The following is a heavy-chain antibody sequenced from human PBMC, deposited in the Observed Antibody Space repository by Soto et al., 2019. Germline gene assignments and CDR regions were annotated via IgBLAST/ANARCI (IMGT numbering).Heavy chain of an antibody. CDR1: GYTFTSYS. V-gene: IGHV1-3*01. D-gene: IGHD3-9*01. CDR3: ATDACHDILTGYMDS. CDR2: INGDTGDT. Sequence: ASVKVSCKASGYTFTSYSMHWVRQAPGQRLEWMGWINGDTGDTKYSQKFQDRVTITRDTSASTAYMELSSLRSEDTAVYYCATDACHDILTGYMDSWGQGTVVTVSS. J-gene: IGHJ4*02.